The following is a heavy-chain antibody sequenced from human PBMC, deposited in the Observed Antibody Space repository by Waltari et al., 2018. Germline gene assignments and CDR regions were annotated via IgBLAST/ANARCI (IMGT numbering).Heavy chain of an antibody. Sequence: EVQLVESGGGLIQPGGSLRLSCAASGFSISDNYMSWVRQARGKGLEWVSFINSGGTTYYADSVKGQFTISRDNSKNTVYLQMNSLRAEDTAMYYCARDSKFDPWGQGTLVTVSS. CDR3: ARDSKFDP. V-gene: IGHV3-53*01. D-gene: IGHD4-4*01. CDR1: GFSISDNY. CDR2: INSGGTT. J-gene: IGHJ5*02.